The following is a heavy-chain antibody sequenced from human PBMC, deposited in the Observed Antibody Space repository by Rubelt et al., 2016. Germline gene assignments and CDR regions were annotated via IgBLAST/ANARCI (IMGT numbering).Heavy chain of an antibody. V-gene: IGHV4-59*08. CDR1: GGSISSYY. CDR3: ARHFVDIVATISKSTILFDY. J-gene: IGHJ4*02. Sequence: GPGLVKPSETLSLTCTVSGGSISSYYWSWIRQPPGKGLEWIGYIYYSGSTNYNPSLKSRVTISVDTSKNQFSLKLSSVTAADTAVYYCARHFVDIVATISKSTILFDYWGQGTLVTVSS. CDR2: IYYSGST. D-gene: IGHD5-12*01.